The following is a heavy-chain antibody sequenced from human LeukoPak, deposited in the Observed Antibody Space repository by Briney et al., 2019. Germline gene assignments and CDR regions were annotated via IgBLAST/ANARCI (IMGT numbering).Heavy chain of an antibody. Sequence: SETLSLTCTVSGGSISSSSYYWGWIRQPPGKGLEWIGSIYYSGSTYYNPSLKSRVTISVDTSKNQFSLKLSSVTAADTAVYYCARGYYYYYYMDVWGKGTTVTVSS. V-gene: IGHV4-39*07. CDR1: GGSISSSSYY. CDR2: IYYSGST. J-gene: IGHJ6*03. CDR3: ARGYYYYYYMDV.